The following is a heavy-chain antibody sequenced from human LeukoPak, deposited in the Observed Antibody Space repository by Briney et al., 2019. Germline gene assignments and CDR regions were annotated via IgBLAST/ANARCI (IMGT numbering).Heavy chain of an antibody. CDR3: AKTHGYFDQ. D-gene: IGHD3-22*01. V-gene: IGHV3-23*01. J-gene: IGHJ4*02. CDR1: GFTFSSYG. CDR2: ISGSGENK. Sequence: GGSLRLSCAASGFTFSSYGMTWLRQTPAKGLEWVSAISGSGENKYYSDSVKGRFTISRDNSKNTLFLQMNSLRVEDAAMYYCAKTHGYFDQWGQGTLVAASS.